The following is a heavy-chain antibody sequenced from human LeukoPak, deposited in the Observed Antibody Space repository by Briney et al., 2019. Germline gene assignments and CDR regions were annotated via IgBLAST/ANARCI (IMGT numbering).Heavy chain of an antibody. Sequence: SQTLSLTCTVSGGSISSGSYYWSWIRQPAGKGLEWIERIYTSGSTNYNPSLKSRVTISVDTSKNQFSLKLSSVTAADTAVYYCARGIVVVPAAIEWFDPWGQGTLVTVSS. D-gene: IGHD2-2*02. J-gene: IGHJ5*02. CDR3: ARGIVVVPAAIEWFDP. V-gene: IGHV4-61*02. CDR1: GGSISSGSYY. CDR2: IYTSGST.